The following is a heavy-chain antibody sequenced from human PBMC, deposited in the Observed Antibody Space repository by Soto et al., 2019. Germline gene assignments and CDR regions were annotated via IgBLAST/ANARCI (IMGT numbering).Heavy chain of an antibody. CDR2: ISDSGST. D-gene: IGHD1-1*01. Sequence: SETLSLTCNVSGGSISNYYWNWIRQPPGKRLEWIGYISDSGSTKYNPSLMSRVTISADMSKNQASLKVKSVAAADTAIYYCARARLVALTTSDYFDYWGQGTLVTVSS. J-gene: IGHJ4*02. V-gene: IGHV4-59*01. CDR3: ARARLVALTTSDYFDY. CDR1: GGSISNYY.